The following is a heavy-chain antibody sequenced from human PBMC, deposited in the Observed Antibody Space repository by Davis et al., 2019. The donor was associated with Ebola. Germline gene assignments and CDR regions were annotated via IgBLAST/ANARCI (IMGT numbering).Heavy chain of an antibody. Sequence: ASVKVSCKASGYSFTAFFIHWVRQAPGQGLEWMGWINPNNGATNYAEKFQGRVTMTRDTPLTTAYVELTSLRSNDTAVYYCGISGPVYCSETSCYRPQYYYGVDVWDQGTTVTVSS. CDR1: GYSFTAFF. CDR2: INPNNGAT. D-gene: IGHD2-2*01. J-gene: IGHJ6*02. CDR3: GISGPVYCSETSCYRPQYYYGVDV. V-gene: IGHV1-2*02.